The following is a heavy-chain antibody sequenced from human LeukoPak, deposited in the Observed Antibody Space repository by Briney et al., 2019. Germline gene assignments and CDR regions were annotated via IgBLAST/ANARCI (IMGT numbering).Heavy chain of an antibody. Sequence: SETLSLTCTVSGGSISSYHWSWIRQPPGKGLEGIGYIYYSGSTNYNPSLKSRVTISVDTSKNQFSLKLSSVTAADTAVYYCARVNYYYYYMDVWGKGTTVTISS. CDR2: IYYSGST. CDR3: ARVNYYYYYMDV. J-gene: IGHJ6*03. CDR1: GGSISSYH. V-gene: IGHV4-59*01.